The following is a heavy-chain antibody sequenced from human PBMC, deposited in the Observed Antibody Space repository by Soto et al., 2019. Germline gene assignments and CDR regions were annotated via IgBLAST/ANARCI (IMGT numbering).Heavy chain of an antibody. Sequence: QLQLQESGPGLVKPSETLSLTCTVSGGSVSSSSYYWGWVRQPPGKGLEWIGRVYYSGSTYYNPSLETRATISVDKSKNQFSLKLMSLSAADTAVYSWGSLEGLATISHYFDYWGQGALVTVSS. CDR1: GGSVSSSSYY. J-gene: IGHJ4*02. CDR2: VYYSGST. D-gene: IGHD3-9*01. CDR3: GSLEGLATISHYFDY. V-gene: IGHV4-39*01.